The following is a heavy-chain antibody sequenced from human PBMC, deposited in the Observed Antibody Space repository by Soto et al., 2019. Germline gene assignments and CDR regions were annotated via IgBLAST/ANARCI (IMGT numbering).Heavy chain of an antibody. J-gene: IGHJ3*02. CDR3: ALQWQLPIGPYALDI. Sequence: PGGSLRLSCSASGFTFSSYAMHWVRQAPGKGLEYVSAISSNGGSTYYADSVKGRFTISRDNSKNTLYLQMSSLRAEDTAVYYCALQWQLPIGPYALDIWGQGTMVTVSS. V-gene: IGHV3-64D*06. CDR1: GFTFSSYA. CDR2: ISSNGGST. D-gene: IGHD1-26*01.